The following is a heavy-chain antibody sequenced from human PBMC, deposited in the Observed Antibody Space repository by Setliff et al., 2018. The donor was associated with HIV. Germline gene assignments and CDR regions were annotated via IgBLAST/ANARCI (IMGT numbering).Heavy chain of an antibody. CDR2: ISGDGGDT. J-gene: IGHJ4*02. Sequence: GASVKVSCKASGFTFTTYPMSWVRQAPGKGLEWVSAISGDGGDTAYADSLKGRFTISRDTSKNTLHLHMNSLRAEDTAVYYCARQAHPRGYYGSAGLFDYWGQGTPVTVSS. CDR3: ARQAHPRGYYGSAGLFDY. CDR1: GFTFTTYP. V-gene: IGHV3-23*01. D-gene: IGHD3-22*01.